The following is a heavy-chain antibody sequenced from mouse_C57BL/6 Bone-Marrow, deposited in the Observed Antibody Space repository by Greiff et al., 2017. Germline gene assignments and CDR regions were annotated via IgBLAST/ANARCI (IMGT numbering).Heavy chain of an antibody. CDR2: ISPGSGST. V-gene: IGHV1-55*01. Sequence: QVQLKQPGAELVKPGASVKMSCKASGYTFTSYWITWVKQRPGQGLEWIGDISPGSGSTNYNEKFKSKATLTVDTSSSTAYMQLSSLTSEDSAVYYCAREEPYYGSGMDYWGQGTSVTVSS. D-gene: IGHD1-1*01. J-gene: IGHJ4*01. CDR1: GYTFTSYW. CDR3: AREEPYYGSGMDY.